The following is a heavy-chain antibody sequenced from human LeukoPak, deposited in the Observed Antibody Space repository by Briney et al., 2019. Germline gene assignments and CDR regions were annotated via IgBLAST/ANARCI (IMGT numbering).Heavy chain of an antibody. D-gene: IGHD6-13*01. V-gene: IGHV3-7*01. CDR3: ARVGSSWNGGGC. Sequence: GGSLRLSCAASGFTFSSYWMSWVRQAPGKGLEWVANIKQDGSDKYYVDSVKGRFTISREHAKNSLYLQMNSLRAEDTAVYYCARVGSSWNGGGCWGQGTLVTVSS. CDR1: GFTFSSYW. CDR2: IKQDGSDK. J-gene: IGHJ4*02.